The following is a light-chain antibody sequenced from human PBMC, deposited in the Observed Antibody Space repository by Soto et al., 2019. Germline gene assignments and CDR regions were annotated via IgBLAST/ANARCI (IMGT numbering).Light chain of an antibody. CDR3: SSFTSRSTFNYV. CDR2: EVS. J-gene: IGLJ1*01. Sequence: ALTQPASVSGSPGQSITISCTGTSSDVGAYNYISWYQQYPGTAPKIMIYEVSSRPSGVSHRFSGSKSGNTASLTISGLQPEDEADYYCSSFTSRSTFNYVFGTGTKVTLL. V-gene: IGLV2-14*01. CDR1: SSDVGAYNY.